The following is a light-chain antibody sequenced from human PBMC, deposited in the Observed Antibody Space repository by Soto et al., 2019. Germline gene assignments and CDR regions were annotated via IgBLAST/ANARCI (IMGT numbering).Light chain of an antibody. J-gene: IGKJ5*01. CDR1: QNIRSE. Sequence: EILMTQSPATLSVSPGERVTLSCRASQNIRSELAWYQQKPGQAPRLLIYDTSNRATGIPARFSGSGSGTDFTLTISSLKSEDFAAYYCQQYNTWHPITFGHGTRLEIK. CDR2: DTS. CDR3: QQYNTWHPIT. V-gene: IGKV3D-15*01.